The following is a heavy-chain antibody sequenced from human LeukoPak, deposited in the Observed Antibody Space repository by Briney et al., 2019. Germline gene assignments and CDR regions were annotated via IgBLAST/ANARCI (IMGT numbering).Heavy chain of an antibody. J-gene: IGHJ4*02. V-gene: IGHV3-7*01. CDR2: IKQDGSEK. Sequence: PEGSLRLSCAASGFTFSNYWMTWVRQAPGKGLEWVANIKQDGSEKYYVASVKGRFTISRDNAKNSLYLQMNSLRAEDTAVCYCARGWRASSYWGQGTLVAVSS. CDR3: ARGWRASSY. CDR1: GFTFSNYW. D-gene: IGHD6-13*01.